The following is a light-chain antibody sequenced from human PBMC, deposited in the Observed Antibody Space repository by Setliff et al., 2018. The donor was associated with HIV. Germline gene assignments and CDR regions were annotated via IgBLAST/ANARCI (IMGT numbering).Light chain of an antibody. V-gene: IGLV1-47*01. CDR3: SAWDDSLTASYV. CDR2: KNN. J-gene: IGLJ1*01. Sequence: VLTQPPSASATPGQRVTISCSGSSSTFGSNFVYWYQQLPGMAPRLLIYKNNQRPSGVPDRFSGSKSGTSASLVIRGLRSEDEADYYCSAWDDSLTASYVFGSGTKV. CDR1: SSTFGSNF.